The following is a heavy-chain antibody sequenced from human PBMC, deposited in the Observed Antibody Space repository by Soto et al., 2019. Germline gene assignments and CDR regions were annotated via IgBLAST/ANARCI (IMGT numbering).Heavy chain of an antibody. Sequence: GEPLKISCKGSGYSFPNYWISWVRRMPGKGLEWMGNIDPVDSYTNYSPSSQGHVTFSVDTSISTAYLQWSSLKASDTAMYYCARIESIARNWFDPWGQGTLVTVSS. CDR3: ARIESIARNWFDP. J-gene: IGHJ5*02. CDR2: IDPVDSYT. D-gene: IGHD6-13*01. V-gene: IGHV5-10-1*01. CDR1: GYSFPNYW.